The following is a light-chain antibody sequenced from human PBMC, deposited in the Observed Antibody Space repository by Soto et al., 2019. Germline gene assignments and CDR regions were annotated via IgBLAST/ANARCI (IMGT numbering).Light chain of an antibody. CDR2: EVS. CDR3: TSYVGSDTWV. Sequence: QSALTQPPSASGSHGQSVTISCTGTSSDVGAYKYVSWYQQYPGKAPKLMIYEVSKRPSGVPARFSGSKSGNTASLTVSGLQSEDEADYYCTSYVGSDTWVFGGGTKLTVL. V-gene: IGLV2-8*01. J-gene: IGLJ3*02. CDR1: SSDVGAYKY.